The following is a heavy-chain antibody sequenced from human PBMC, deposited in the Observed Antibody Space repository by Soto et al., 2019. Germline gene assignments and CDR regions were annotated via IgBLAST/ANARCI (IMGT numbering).Heavy chain of an antibody. D-gene: IGHD1-26*01. Sequence: GGSLRLSCAASGFTVSSNYMSWVRQAPGKGLEWVSYISDTSRSIYYADSVKGRFTISRDNAKNSLYLQMNSLRDDDTAVYYCARTRGSYLTTHDYWGQGTLVTVSS. CDR2: ISDTSRSI. CDR3: ARTRGSYLTTHDY. CDR1: GFTVSSNY. V-gene: IGHV3-48*02. J-gene: IGHJ4*02.